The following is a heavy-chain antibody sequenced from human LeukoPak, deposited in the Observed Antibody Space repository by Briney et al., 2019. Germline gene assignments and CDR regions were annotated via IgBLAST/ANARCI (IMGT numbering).Heavy chain of an antibody. CDR3: ARGSGSSWYYFDY. Sequence: GGSLRLSCAASGFTFSGYWMNWARQAPGKGLEWVSSISSSSSYIYYADSVKGRFTISRDNAKNSLYLQMNSLRAEDTAVYYCARGSGSSWYYFDYWGQGTLVTVSS. J-gene: IGHJ4*02. D-gene: IGHD6-13*01. V-gene: IGHV3-21*01. CDR2: ISSSSSYI. CDR1: GFTFSGYW.